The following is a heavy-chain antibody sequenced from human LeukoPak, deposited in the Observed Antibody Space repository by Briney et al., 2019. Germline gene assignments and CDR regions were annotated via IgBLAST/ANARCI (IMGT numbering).Heavy chain of an antibody. J-gene: IGHJ4*02. D-gene: IGHD2-2*01. V-gene: IGHV4-61*08. Sequence: SETLSLTCTVSGASISSGGYYWRWLRQLPGKGLVWNGYIYYSGSTNYNPSLKSRVTISVDTSKNLFSLRLSSVTAADTAVYYCARVSGDPLLTFGYWGQGTLVTVSS. CDR3: ARVSGDPLLTFGY. CDR1: GASISSGGYY. CDR2: IYYSGST.